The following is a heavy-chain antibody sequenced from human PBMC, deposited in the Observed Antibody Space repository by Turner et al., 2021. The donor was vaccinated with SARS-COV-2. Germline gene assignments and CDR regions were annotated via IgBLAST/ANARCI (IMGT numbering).Heavy chain of an antibody. V-gene: IGHV3-21*01. CDR2: SSSSSSYI. CDR3: ARWDNYYDSSGYYPDAFDI. Sequence: EVQLVESGGGLVKPGGSLRLSCAASGFTFSSYSMNWVRQAPGKGLEWVSCSSSSSSYIYDADSVKGRFTISRDNAKNSLYLQMNSLRAEDTAVYYCARWDNYYDSSGYYPDAFDIWGQGTMVTVSS. D-gene: IGHD3-22*01. J-gene: IGHJ3*02. CDR1: GFTFSSYS.